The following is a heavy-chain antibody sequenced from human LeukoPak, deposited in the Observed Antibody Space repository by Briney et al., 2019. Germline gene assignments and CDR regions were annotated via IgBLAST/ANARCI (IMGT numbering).Heavy chain of an antibody. Sequence: PGGSLRLSCAASGFTFSDYYMSWIRQAPGKGREGVSYISSSGSAIYYADSVKGGFTISRDNAKHSLYLKMNSLRAEDTAVYYCARDRGGYCSSTSCYRLDYWGQGTLVTVSS. CDR2: ISSSGSAI. D-gene: IGHD2-2*01. CDR1: GFTFSDYY. V-gene: IGHV3-11*01. J-gene: IGHJ4*02. CDR3: ARDRGGYCSSTSCYRLDY.